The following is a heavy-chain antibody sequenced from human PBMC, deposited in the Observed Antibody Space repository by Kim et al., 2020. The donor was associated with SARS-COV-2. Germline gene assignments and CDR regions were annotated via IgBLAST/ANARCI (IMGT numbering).Heavy chain of an antibody. CDR2: IYYSGST. CDR3: AREGPTVGSPYYFDY. Sequence: SETLSLTCTVSGGSISSGGYYWSWIRQHPGKGLEWIGYIYYSGSTYYNPSLKSRVTISVDTSKNQFSLKLSSVTAADTAVYYCAREGPTVGSPYYFDYWGQGTLVTVSS. CDR1: GGSISSGGYY. V-gene: IGHV4-31*03. J-gene: IGHJ4*02. D-gene: IGHD4-17*01.